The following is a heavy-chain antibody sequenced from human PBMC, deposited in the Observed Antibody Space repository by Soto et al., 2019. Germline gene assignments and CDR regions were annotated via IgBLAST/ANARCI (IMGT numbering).Heavy chain of an antibody. Sequence: PSETLSLTCTVSGGSISSGDYYWSWIRQPPGKGLEWIGYIYYSGSTYYNPSLKSRVTISVDTSKNQFSLKLSSVTAADTAVYYCARESRDYDSSGYYSPYFDYRGQGTLVTGSS. CDR1: GGSISSGDYY. CDR3: ARESRDYDSSGYYSPYFDY. V-gene: IGHV4-30-4*01. CDR2: IYYSGST. D-gene: IGHD3-22*01. J-gene: IGHJ4*02.